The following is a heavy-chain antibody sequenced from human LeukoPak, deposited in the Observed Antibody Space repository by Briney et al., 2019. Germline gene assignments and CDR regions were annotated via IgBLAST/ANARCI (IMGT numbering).Heavy chain of an antibody. J-gene: IGHJ3*02. CDR3: ARRGLVADAFDI. CDR2: IYYSGST. Sequence: KPSETLSLTCTVSGGSISSSSYYWGWIRQPPGKGLEWIGSIYYSGSTYYNPSLKSRVTISVDTSKNQFSLKLSSVTAADTAVYYCARRGLVADAFDIWGQGTMVTVSS. D-gene: IGHD5-12*01. CDR1: GGSISSSSYY. V-gene: IGHV4-39*01.